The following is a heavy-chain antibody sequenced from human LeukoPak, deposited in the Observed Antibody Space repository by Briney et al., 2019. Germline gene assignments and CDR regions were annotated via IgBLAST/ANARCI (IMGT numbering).Heavy chain of an antibody. D-gene: IGHD3-10*01. Sequence: SETLSLTCTVSGGSIRSYYWSWIRQPPGKGLEWIGYIYYSGSTNYNPSLKSRVTISVDTPKNQFSLKLSSVTAADTAVYYCARADDGFGENIWGQGTMVTVSS. V-gene: IGHV4-59*01. CDR1: GGSIRSYY. J-gene: IGHJ3*02. CDR2: IYYSGST. CDR3: ARADDGFGENI.